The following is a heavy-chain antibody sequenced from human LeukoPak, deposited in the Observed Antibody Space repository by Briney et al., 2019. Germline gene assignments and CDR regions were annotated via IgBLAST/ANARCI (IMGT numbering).Heavy chain of an antibody. CDR1: GGSISSHY. Sequence: PSETLSLTCTVSGGSISSHYWSWIRQPPGKGLEWIGYIYYSESTNYNPSLKSRVTISVDTSKNQFSLKLSSVTAADTAVYYCARVLTAVYNWFDPWGQGTLVTVSS. D-gene: IGHD2-2*01. CDR2: IYYSEST. CDR3: ARVLTAVYNWFDP. V-gene: IGHV4-59*11. J-gene: IGHJ5*02.